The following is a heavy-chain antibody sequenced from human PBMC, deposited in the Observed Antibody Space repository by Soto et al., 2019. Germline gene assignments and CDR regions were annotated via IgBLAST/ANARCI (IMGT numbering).Heavy chain of an antibody. CDR3: AKLKGVLGRFYGMAA. D-gene: IGHD3-3*01. CDR1: GFSFRNYA. J-gene: IGHJ6*01. Sequence: DEQLVESGGGSLQPGESLRLSCAASGFSFRNYAMTWVRQSPGKGLEWVSLISSGGGTTNYADSVKGRFSISRDNSQNMLYLQMNGLRGEDTALYYCAKLKGVLGRFYGMAAWGQGTRVIVSS. V-gene: IGHV3-23*04. CDR2: ISSGGGTT.